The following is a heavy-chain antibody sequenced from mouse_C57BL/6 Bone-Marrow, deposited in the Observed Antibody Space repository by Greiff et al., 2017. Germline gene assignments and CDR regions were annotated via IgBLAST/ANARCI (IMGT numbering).Heavy chain of an antibody. V-gene: IGHV5-4*01. CDR1: GFTFSSYA. CDR3: ARDYYGRGTAWFAY. D-gene: IGHD1-1*01. J-gene: IGHJ3*01. CDR2: ISDGGSYT. Sequence: DVQLVESGGGLVKPGGSLKLSCAASGFTFSSYAMSWVRQTPEKRLEWVATISDGGSYTYYPDNVKGRFTISRDNAKNNLYLQMSHLKSEDTAMYYCARDYYGRGTAWFAYWGQGTLVTVSA.